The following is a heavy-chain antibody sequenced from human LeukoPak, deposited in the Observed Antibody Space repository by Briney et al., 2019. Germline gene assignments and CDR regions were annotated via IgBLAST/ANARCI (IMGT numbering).Heavy chain of an antibody. D-gene: IGHD1-1*01. CDR1: GFTFSTYA. J-gene: IGHJ6*03. CDR3: AKEYGYDYNYFYSMDV. CDR2: ISYDGSNK. Sequence: GGSLRLSCAASGFTFSTYAMGWVRQAPGKGLEWVAVISYDGSNKYYADSVKGRSTISRDNSKNTVYLQMNSLRAEDTAVYFCAKEYGYDYNYFYSMDVWGKGTTVTISS. V-gene: IGHV3-30*04.